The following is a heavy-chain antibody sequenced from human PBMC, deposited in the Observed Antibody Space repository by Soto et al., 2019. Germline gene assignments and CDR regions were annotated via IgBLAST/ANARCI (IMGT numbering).Heavy chain of an antibody. J-gene: IGHJ6*02. V-gene: IGHV3-33*01. CDR3: ARERRYSITMVRGGPTYGMAV. D-gene: IGHD3-10*01. CDR2: IWYDGSNK. CDR1: GFTFSSYG. Sequence: QVQLVESGGGVVQPGRSLRLSCAASGFTFSSYGMHWVRQAPGKGLEWVAVIWYDGSNKYYADSVKGRFTISRDNSKKKLELKMNGLRAEDTAVYYGARERRYSITMVRGGPTYGMAVWGQGPTVTVSS.